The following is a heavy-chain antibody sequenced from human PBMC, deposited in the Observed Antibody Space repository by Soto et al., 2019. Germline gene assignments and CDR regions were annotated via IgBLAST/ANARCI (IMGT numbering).Heavy chain of an antibody. CDR1: GFTFTRYS. CDR3: ARESEDLTSNFDY. Sequence: PGGSLTLSCAASGFTFTRYSMNWDRQAPGKGLEWVSSISSTTNYIYYGDSMKGRFTISRDNAKNSLYLEMNSLRAEDTAVYYCARESEDLTSNFDYWGQGTLVTVSS. CDR2: ISSTTNYI. V-gene: IGHV3-21*06. J-gene: IGHJ4*02.